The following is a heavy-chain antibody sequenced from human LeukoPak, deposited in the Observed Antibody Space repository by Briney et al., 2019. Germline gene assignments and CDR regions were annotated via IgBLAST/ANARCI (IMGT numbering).Heavy chain of an antibody. J-gene: IGHJ4*02. CDR2: INPNSGGT. CDR1: GYTFTGYY. D-gene: IGHD3-10*01. Sequence: ASVKVSCKASGYTFTGYYMHWVRQAPGQGLEWMGRINPNSGGTNYEQKFQGRVTTTRDTSISTAYMELSRLRSDDTAVYYCARDLDYYGSGSYGDWGQGTLVTVSS. V-gene: IGHV1-2*06. CDR3: ARDLDYYGSGSYGD.